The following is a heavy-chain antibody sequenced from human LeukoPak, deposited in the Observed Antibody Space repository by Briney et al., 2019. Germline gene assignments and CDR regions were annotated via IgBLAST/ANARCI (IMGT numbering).Heavy chain of an antibody. CDR2: ISNIDGSDI. V-gene: IGHV3-21*01. CDR1: GFTFSSYS. Sequence: PGGSLRLSCAASGFTFSSYSMNWVRQAPGKGLQWVSYISNIDGSDIHYADSVKGRFTISRDNTKNSLYLQMNSLRAEDTAVYYCATDGVGLLPGDVFDFWGQGTVVTVSS. J-gene: IGHJ3*01. CDR3: ATDGVGLLPGDVFDF. D-gene: IGHD1-26*01.